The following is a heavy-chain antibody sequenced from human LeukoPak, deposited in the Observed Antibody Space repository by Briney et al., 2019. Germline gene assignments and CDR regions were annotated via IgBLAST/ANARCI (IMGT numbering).Heavy chain of an antibody. CDR2: ISSSSSTI. CDR3: ASIHPYDILTGYRFDY. D-gene: IGHD3-9*01. V-gene: IGHV3-48*04. CDR1: AITFSTYA. J-gene: IGHJ4*02. Sequence: PGGSLRLSCAASAITFSTYAMSWVRQAPGKGLEWVSYISSSSSTIYYADSVKGRFTISRDNAKNSLYLQMNSLRAEDTAVYYCASIHPYDILTGYRFDYWGQGTLVTVSS.